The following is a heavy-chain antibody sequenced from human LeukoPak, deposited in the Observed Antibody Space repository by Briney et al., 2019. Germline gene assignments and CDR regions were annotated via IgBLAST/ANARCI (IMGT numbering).Heavy chain of an antibody. CDR2: ISGSGSST. V-gene: IGHV3-23*01. CDR3: AKGGSSSWYWDTESH. J-gene: IGHJ1*01. D-gene: IGHD6-13*01. Sequence: PGGSLRLSCAASVFTFSIYAMNWVRQAPGKGLEWVSTISGSGSSTDYADSVKGRFTISRDNSKNTLYLQMNSLKAEDTAVYYRAKGGSSSWYWDTESHWGQGTLVTVSS. CDR1: VFTFSIYA.